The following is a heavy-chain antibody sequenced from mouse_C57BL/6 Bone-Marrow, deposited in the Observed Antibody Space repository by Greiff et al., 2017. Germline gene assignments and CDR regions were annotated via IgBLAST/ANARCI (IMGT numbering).Heavy chain of an antibody. Sequence: DVKLVESGGGLVQPGGSLSLSCAASGFTFTDYYMSWVRQPPGKALEWLGFIRNKANGYTTEYSASVKGRFTISRDNSQSILYLQRNALRAEDSASYYGARSWSLDAMDYWGQGTSVTVSS. CDR2: IRNKANGYTT. CDR1: GFTFTDYY. J-gene: IGHJ4*01. V-gene: IGHV7-3*01. D-gene: IGHD6-1*01. CDR3: ARSWSLDAMDY.